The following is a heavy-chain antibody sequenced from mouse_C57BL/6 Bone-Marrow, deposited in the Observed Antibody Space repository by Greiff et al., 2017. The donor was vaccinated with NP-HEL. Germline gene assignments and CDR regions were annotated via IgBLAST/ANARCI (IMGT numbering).Heavy chain of an antibody. Sequence: EVHMVESGGGLVKPGGSLKLSCAASGFTFSSYAMSWVRQTPEKRLEWVATISDGGSYTYYPDNVKGRFTISRDNAKNNLYLQMSHLKSEDTAMYYCARDDGYDVWYFDVWGTGTTVTVSS. J-gene: IGHJ1*03. V-gene: IGHV5-4*01. CDR1: GFTFSSYA. D-gene: IGHD2-2*01. CDR3: ARDDGYDVWYFDV. CDR2: ISDGGSYT.